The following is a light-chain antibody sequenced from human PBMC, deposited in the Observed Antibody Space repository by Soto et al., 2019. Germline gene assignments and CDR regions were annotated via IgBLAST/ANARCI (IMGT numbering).Light chain of an antibody. V-gene: IGKV1-27*01. CDR1: QAISNY. J-gene: IGKJ4*01. Sequence: DIQMTQSPSSLSASVGDRVTITCRARQAISNYLAWYQQKPGKVPTLLIYAASTLQSGVPSRFSGSGSGTDFTLTISSLHPEDAATYYCQKFNAVPTFGGGTKVEI. CDR3: QKFNAVPT. CDR2: AAS.